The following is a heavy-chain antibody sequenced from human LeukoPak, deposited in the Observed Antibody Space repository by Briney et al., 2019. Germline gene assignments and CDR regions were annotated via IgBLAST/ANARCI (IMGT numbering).Heavy chain of an antibody. D-gene: IGHD4/OR15-4a*01. Sequence: SVKVSCKASGGTFSSYAISWVRQAPGQGLEWMGRIIPILGIANYAQKFQGRVTITADKSTSTAYMELSSLRAEDTAVYYCARHEGAYDAFDIWGQGTMVTVSS. CDR3: ARHEGAYDAFDI. J-gene: IGHJ3*02. V-gene: IGHV1-69*04. CDR1: GGTFSSYA. CDR2: IIPILGIA.